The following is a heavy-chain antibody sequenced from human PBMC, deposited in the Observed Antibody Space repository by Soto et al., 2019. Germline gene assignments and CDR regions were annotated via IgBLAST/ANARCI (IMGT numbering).Heavy chain of an antibody. Sequence: EVQLVESGGGLVQPGGSLRLSCAASGFTFSSYLMHWVRQAPGKGLVWVSRINSDGSSTTYADSVKGRFTISRDSAKTTLYLQMNSLRAEAAAVYCCARVRVGGDFDIWGRGTMVSVSS. D-gene: IGHD2-8*02. V-gene: IGHV3-74*02. CDR3: ARVRVGGDFDI. CDR2: INSDGSST. J-gene: IGHJ3*02. CDR1: GFTFSSYL.